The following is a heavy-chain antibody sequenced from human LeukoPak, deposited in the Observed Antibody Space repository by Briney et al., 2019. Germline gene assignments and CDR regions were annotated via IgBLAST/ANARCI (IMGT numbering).Heavy chain of an antibody. D-gene: IGHD6-6*01. CDR2: ITGSGVTT. V-gene: IGHV3-23*01. CDR3: GRKAGRRSTRYYYYYMDV. CDR1: GFAFSNYG. Sequence: GGSLRLSCAASGFAFSNYGINWVRQAPGKGLEWVSGITGSGVTTYYADSVKGRFTISRDNSKNTLYLQMNRLRAEDTAVYYCGRKAGRRSTRYYYYYMDVWGKGTTVTVSS. J-gene: IGHJ6*03.